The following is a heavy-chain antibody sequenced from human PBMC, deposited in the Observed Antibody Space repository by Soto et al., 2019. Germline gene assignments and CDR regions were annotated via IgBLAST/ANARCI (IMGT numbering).Heavy chain of an antibody. V-gene: IGHV1-46*01. D-gene: IGHD3-3*01. CDR3: ARGIAISAALNWLDP. Sequence: GASVKVSCKASGYTFTSYYMQWVRQAPGQGLEWMGIINPNGGSTSYAQKFQGRVTMTRNTSTSTAYMELSSLRSEDTAVYYCARGIAISAALNWLDPWGQGTLVTVSS. CDR2: INPNGGST. J-gene: IGHJ5*02. CDR1: GYTFTSYY.